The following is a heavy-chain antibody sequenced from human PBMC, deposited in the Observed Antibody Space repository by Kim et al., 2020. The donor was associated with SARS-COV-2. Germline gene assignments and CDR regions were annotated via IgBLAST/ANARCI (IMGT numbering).Heavy chain of an antibody. CDR1: GFTFSSYA. V-gene: IGHV3-33*01. CDR2: IWYDGSNT. D-gene: IGHD1-26*01. J-gene: IGHJ6*01. CDR3: ARDLLVGATSYGIDV. Sequence: GGSLRLSCAASGFTFSSYAMHWVRQAPGKGLEWVAVIWYDGSNTYYADSVKGRFTISRDNSKNTLYLQMNSLRAEDTAVYYCARDLLVGATSYGIDVWGQGTTVTVST.